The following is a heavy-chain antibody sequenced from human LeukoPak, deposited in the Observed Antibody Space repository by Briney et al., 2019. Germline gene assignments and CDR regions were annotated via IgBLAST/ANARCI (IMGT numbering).Heavy chain of an antibody. V-gene: IGHV3-23*01. J-gene: IGHJ4*02. CDR2: ISGSGGST. CDR1: GFTFTSYA. CDR3: AKTMVRGVGLDY. Sequence: GGSLRLSCAASGFTFTSYAMSWVRQAPGKGLEWVSAISGSGGSTYYADSVKGRFTISSDNSKNTLYLQMNSLRAEDTAVYYCAKTMVRGVGLDYWGQGTLVTVSS. D-gene: IGHD3-10*01.